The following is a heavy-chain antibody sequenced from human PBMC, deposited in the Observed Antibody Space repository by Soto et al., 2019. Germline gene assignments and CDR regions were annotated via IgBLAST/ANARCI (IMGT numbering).Heavy chain of an antibody. CDR2: INDRGST. V-gene: IGHV4-39*02. D-gene: IGHD5-12*01. CDR3: ARGAGGFFDY. CDR1: GGSMSDSTYF. J-gene: IGHJ4*02. Sequence: SETLSLTCPVSGGSMSDSTYFWGWIRQPPGKGLEWIAYINDRGSTYYNPSLKSRATISIDTSKNHFSLKLNSVTAADTAVYYCARGAGGFFDYWGQGTLVTVS.